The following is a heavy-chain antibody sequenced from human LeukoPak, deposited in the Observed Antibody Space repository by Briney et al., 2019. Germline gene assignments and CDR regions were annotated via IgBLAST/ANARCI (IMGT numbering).Heavy chain of an antibody. J-gene: IGHJ3*02. CDR2: IYYSGST. CDR1: GGSISSGGYY. V-gene: IGHV4-31*03. Sequence: PSETLSLTCTVSGGSISSGGYYWSWIRQHPGEGLEWIGYIYYSGSTYYNPSLKSRVTISVDTSKNQFSLKLSSVTAADTAVYYCARDINYYDSSGSDAFDIWGQGTMVTVSS. CDR3: ARDINYYDSSGSDAFDI. D-gene: IGHD3-22*01.